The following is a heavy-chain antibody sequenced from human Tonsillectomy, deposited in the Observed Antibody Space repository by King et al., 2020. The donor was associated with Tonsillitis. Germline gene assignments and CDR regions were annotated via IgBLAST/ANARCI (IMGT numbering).Heavy chain of an antibody. CDR1: GYTFTSYD. D-gene: IGHD3-10*01. CDR3: ARDSGGYYGSGSYFDY. V-gene: IGHV1-18*01. J-gene: IGHJ4*02. CDR2: ISAYNGNT. Sequence: VQLVQSGAEVKKPGASVKVSCKASGYTFTSYDISWVRQAPGQGLEWMGWISAYNGNTDYAQKLQGRVTMTTNTSTTTAYMELRSLRSDDTAVYYCARDSGGYYGSGSYFDYWGQGTLVTVSS.